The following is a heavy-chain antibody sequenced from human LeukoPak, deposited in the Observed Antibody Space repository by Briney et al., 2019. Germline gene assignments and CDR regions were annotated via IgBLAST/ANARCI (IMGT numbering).Heavy chain of an antibody. CDR3: ARDGVRYGMDV. CDR2: IYHSGST. CDR1: GYSINSGYY. Sequence: SETLSLTCAVSGYSINSGYYWGWIRQPPGKGLEWIGSIYHSGSTYYNPSLKSRVTISVDTSKNQVSLKLSSVTAADTAVYYCARDGVRYGMDVWGQGTTVTVSS. J-gene: IGHJ6*02. V-gene: IGHV4-38-2*02. D-gene: IGHD3-16*01.